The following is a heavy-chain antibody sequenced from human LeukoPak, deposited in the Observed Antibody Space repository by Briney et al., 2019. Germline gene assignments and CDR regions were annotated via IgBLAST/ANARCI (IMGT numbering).Heavy chain of an antibody. CDR2: IYPGDSDT. D-gene: IGHD3-16*01. V-gene: IGHV5-51*01. CDR3: ARHGLCLGELRFRKKFQTWFDP. CDR1: GYSFTSYW. Sequence: GESLKISCKGSGYSFTSYWIGWVRQMPGKGLEWMGIIYPGDSDTRYSPSFQGQVTISADKSISTAYLQWSSLKAPDTAMYYWARHGLCLGELRFRKKFQTWFDPGGRGTRVPVSS. J-gene: IGHJ5*02.